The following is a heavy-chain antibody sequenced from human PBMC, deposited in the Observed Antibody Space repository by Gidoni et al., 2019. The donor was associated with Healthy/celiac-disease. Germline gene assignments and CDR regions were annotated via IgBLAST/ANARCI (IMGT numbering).Heavy chain of an antibody. V-gene: IGHV3-53*01. D-gene: IGHD6-13*01. Sequence: EVQLVESGGGLIQPGGSLRLSCAASGFTVSSNYMSWGRQAPGKGLEWVSVIYSGGSTYYADSVKGRFTISRDNSKNTLYLQMNSLRAEDTAVYYCARDYAAAGPDAFDIWGQGTMVTVSS. CDR2: IYSGGST. J-gene: IGHJ3*02. CDR1: GFTVSSNY. CDR3: ARDYAAAGPDAFDI.